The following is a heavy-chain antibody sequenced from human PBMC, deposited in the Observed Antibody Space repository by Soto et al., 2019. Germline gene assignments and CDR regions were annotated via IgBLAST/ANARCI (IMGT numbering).Heavy chain of an antibody. J-gene: IGHJ4*02. D-gene: IGHD1-1*01. Sequence: PGRSLRLSCPAYGFTFDDYPMHGFRQAPGKGLEWVSGISWNSASIGYADSVKGRFTISRDNAKNSLYLQMNSLRTEDTALYYCAKRARYNWACDYWGQGTLVTVS. V-gene: IGHV3-9*01. CDR3: AKRARYNWACDY. CDR2: ISWNSASI. CDR1: GFTFDDYP.